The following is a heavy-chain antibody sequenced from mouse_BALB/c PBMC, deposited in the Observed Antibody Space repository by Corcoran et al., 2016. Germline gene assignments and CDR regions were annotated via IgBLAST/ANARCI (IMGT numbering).Heavy chain of an antibody. J-gene: IGHJ2*01. CDR2: INTYTGEP. V-gene: IGHV9-3-1*01. D-gene: IGHD1-1*01. CDR3: AITTVVDY. CDR1: GYTFTNYG. Sequence: QIQLVQSGPELKKPGETVKISCKASGYTFTNYGMNWVKQAPGKGLKWMGWINTYTGEPTYADDFKGRFAFSLETSASNAYLQINNLKNEDTATYFCAITTVVDYWGQGTTLTVSA.